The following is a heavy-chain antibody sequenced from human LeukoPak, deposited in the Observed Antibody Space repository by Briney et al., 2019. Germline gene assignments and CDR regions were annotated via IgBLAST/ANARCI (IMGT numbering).Heavy chain of an antibody. J-gene: IGHJ6*02. V-gene: IGHV1-2*02. CDR1: GYTFTGYY. D-gene: IGHD6-19*01. Sequence: ASVKVSCKASGYTFTGYYMHWVRQAPGQGLEWIGWINPNSGGTNYAQKFQGRVTMTRDTSISTAYMELSRLRSDDTAVYYCARDRGIAVAADLEYYYYGMDVWGQGTTVTVSS. CDR2: INPNSGGT. CDR3: ARDRGIAVAADLEYYYYGMDV.